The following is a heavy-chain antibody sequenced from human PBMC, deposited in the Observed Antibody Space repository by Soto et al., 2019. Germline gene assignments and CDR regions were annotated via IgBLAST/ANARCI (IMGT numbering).Heavy chain of an antibody. CDR1: GESFNHFY. CDR3: ARPVTYFDVLTGKAPHYDAFDI. V-gene: IGHV4-34*01. D-gene: IGHD3-9*01. CDR2: INNFGTT. J-gene: IGHJ3*02. Sequence: SETLSLTCAVYGESFNHFYWTWIRQSPEKGLEWIGEINNFGTTNYNPSLQSRLTLSVDTSKNQFSLRLTSVTAADTAVYYCARPVTYFDVLTGKAPHYDAFDIWGHGIMVTVSS.